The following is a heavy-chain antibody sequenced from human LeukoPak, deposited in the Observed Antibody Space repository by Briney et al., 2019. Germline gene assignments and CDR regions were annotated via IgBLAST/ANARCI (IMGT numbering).Heavy chain of an antibody. Sequence: SETLSLTCTVSGGSISSGTYYWGWIRQPPGKGLEWIGSIYHSGSTYYNPSLKSRVTISVDTSKNQFSLKLSSVTAADTAMYYCARRGSGRVDYWGQGTLVTVSS. V-gene: IGHV4-39*07. J-gene: IGHJ4*02. CDR2: IYHSGST. CDR3: ARRGSGRVDY. D-gene: IGHD3-10*01. CDR1: GGSISSGTYY.